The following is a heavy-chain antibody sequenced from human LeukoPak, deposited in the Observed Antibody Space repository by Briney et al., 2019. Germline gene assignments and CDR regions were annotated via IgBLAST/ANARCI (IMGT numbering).Heavy chain of an antibody. CDR1: SGSISSGSYY. D-gene: IGHD6-13*01. CDR2: IYTSGST. CDR3: AREGIAAAHDAFDI. V-gene: IGHV4-61*02. Sequence: SETLSLTCTVSSGSISSGSYYWSWIRQPAGKGLEWIGRIYTSGSTNYNPSLKSLVTISVDTSKNQFSLKLSSVTAADTAVYYCAREGIAAAHDAFDIWGQGTMVTVSS. J-gene: IGHJ3*02.